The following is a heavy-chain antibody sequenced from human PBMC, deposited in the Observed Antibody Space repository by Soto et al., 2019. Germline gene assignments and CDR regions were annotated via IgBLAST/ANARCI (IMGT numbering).Heavy chain of an antibody. CDR1: GGSISSGGYY. CDR3: ARVMATTASFDY. V-gene: IGHV4-31*03. J-gene: IGHJ4*02. Sequence: PSETLSLTCTVSGGSISSGGYYWSWIRQHPGKGLEWIGYIYYSGSTYYNPSLKSRVTISVDTSKNQFSLKLSSVTAADTAVYYCARVMATTASFDYWGQGTLVTVS. D-gene: IGHD5-12*01. CDR2: IYYSGST.